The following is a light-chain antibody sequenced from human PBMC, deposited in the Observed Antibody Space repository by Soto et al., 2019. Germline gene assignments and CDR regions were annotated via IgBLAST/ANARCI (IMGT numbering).Light chain of an antibody. Sequence: EIVLTQSPATLSLSPGERATLSCRASQSVSSYLAWYQQKPGQAPRLLIYGASTRATGIPARFSGSESGTEFTLTISSLQSEDFAVYYCQQYNNWPFTFGPGTKVDIK. V-gene: IGKV3-15*01. J-gene: IGKJ3*01. CDR3: QQYNNWPFT. CDR2: GAS. CDR1: QSVSSY.